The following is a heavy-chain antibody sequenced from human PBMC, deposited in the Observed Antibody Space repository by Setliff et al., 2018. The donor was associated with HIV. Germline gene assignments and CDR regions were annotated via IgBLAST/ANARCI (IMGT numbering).Heavy chain of an antibody. CDR3: VRHRSAVAGTRIGYCYYMDV. V-gene: IGHV5-51*01. CDR1: GYTFTNYW. Sequence: GESLKISCEASGYTFTNYWIGWVRQMPGKGLEWMGIIYPGDSDIIYSPSFQGQVTISADKSITTAYLQWSSLKASDTAIYYCVRHRSAVAGTRIGYCYYMDVWGKGITVTVSS. D-gene: IGHD6-19*01. J-gene: IGHJ6*03. CDR2: IYPGDSDI.